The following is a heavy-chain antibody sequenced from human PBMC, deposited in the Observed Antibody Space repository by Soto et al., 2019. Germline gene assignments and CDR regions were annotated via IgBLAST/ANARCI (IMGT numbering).Heavy chain of an antibody. CDR2: INHSGST. D-gene: IGHD6-6*01. V-gene: IGHV4-34*01. CDR3: ARGLSRSPTFYHYYGMDV. J-gene: IGHJ6*02. Sequence: SETLSLTCAVYGGSFRGYHWSWIRQPPGKGLEWIGEINHSGSTNYNPSLKSRVIISLETSKNQFSLILTSVTAADTAVYYCARGLSRSPTFYHYYGMDVWGQVTKVTVYS. CDR1: GGSFRGYH.